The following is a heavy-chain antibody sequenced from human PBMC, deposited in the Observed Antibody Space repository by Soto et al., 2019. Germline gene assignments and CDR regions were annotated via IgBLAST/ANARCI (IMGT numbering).Heavy chain of an antibody. D-gene: IGHD6-19*01. CDR2: TSYDGSNK. CDR1: GFPFSSYA. J-gene: IGHJ3*02. V-gene: IGHV3-30*18. CDR3: AKVAYSSGWYQAFDI. Sequence: GGSLRLSCAASGFPFSSYAMNWVRQAPGKGLEWVAVTSYDGSNKYYADSVKGRFTISRDNSKNTLYLQMNSLRAEDTAVYYCAKVAYSSGWYQAFDIWGQGTMVTV.